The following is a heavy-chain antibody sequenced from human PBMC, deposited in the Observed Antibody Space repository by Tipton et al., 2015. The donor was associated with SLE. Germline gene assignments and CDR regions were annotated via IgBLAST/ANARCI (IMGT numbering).Heavy chain of an antibody. J-gene: IGHJ4*02. V-gene: IGHV4-34*01. Sequence: TLSLTCAVYGGSFSGYYWSWIRQPPGKGLAWIGESNPSGSTNYNPSLKSRVTISVDTSKNQLSLKLTSVTAADSAVYYCARLWSGYHHVPVESDWGQGTLVTVSS. CDR3: ARLWSGYHHVPVESD. CDR2: SNPSGST. CDR1: GGSFSGYY. D-gene: IGHD3-3*01.